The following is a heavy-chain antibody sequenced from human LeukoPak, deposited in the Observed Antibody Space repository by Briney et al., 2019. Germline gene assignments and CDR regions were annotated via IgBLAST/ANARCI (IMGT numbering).Heavy chain of an antibody. CDR2: INSDGGGA. J-gene: IGHJ3*02. CDR1: GITFGNNW. D-gene: IGHD6-13*01. Sequence: GGSLRLSCAASGITFGNNWMHWVRQGPGKGLVWISRINSDGGGAIYADSVKGRFTVSRDNAKNTLYLQMNSLRAEDTAVYYCARERTGGSSWYNDAFDIWGQGTMVTVSS. CDR3: ARERTGGSSWYNDAFDI. V-gene: IGHV3-74*01.